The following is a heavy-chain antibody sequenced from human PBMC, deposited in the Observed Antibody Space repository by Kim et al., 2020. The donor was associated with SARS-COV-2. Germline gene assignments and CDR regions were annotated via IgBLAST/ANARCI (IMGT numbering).Heavy chain of an antibody. CDR3: AGGGYDSSSWYQTAHTSYYYYYYGMDV. V-gene: IGHV1-69*13. J-gene: IGHJ6*02. CDR1: GGTFSSYA. CDR2: IIPIFGTA. D-gene: IGHD6-13*01. Sequence: SVKVSCKASGGTFSSYAISWVRQAPGQGLEWMGGIIPIFGTANYAQKFQGRVTITADESTSTAYMELSSLRSEDTAVYYCAGGGYDSSSWYQTAHTSYYYYYYGMDVWGQGTTVTVSS.